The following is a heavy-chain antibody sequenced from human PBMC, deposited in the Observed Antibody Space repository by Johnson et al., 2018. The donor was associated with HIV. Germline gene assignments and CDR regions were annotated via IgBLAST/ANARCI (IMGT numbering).Heavy chain of an antibody. CDR2: ISYDASNK. CDR3: AGRFYYDSSGYYSAAFDI. J-gene: IGHJ3*02. D-gene: IGHD3-22*01. V-gene: IGHV3-30*03. CDR1: GFTFSNYG. Sequence: QVQLVESGGGVVQPGRSLRLSCAASGFTFSNYGMHWVRQAPGKGLEWVAVISYDASNKYYADSLTGRFTISRDNSKNTLYLQMNSLRAEDTAVYYCAGRFYYDSSGYYSAAFDIWGQGTMVTVSS.